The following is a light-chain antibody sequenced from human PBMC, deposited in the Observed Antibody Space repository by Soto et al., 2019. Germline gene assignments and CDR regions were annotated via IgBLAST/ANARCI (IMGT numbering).Light chain of an antibody. Sequence: QSALTQPASVSGSPGQSITISCTGTSSDVGAYKYVSWYQQHPGKAPKLMIYEVSNRPSGVSDRFSGSKSGNTASLTISGLQAEDEADYYCSSYTASSTPWVFGGGTQLTVL. CDR3: SSYTASSTPWV. CDR2: EVS. CDR1: SSDVGAYKY. J-gene: IGLJ3*02. V-gene: IGLV2-14*01.